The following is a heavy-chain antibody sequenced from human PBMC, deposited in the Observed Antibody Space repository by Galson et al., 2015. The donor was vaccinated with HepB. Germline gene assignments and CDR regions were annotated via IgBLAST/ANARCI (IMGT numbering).Heavy chain of an antibody. CDR3: ARGNYYAMDV. Sequence: SLRLSCAASGFAFSSYWMTWVRQAPGKGLEWVANIKQDGSQSYYVDSVKGRVTISRDNAKNTLYLQMNSLRAEDAAVYYCARGNYYAMDVWGQGTTVTVSS. V-gene: IGHV3-7*01. CDR1: GFAFSSYW. J-gene: IGHJ6*02. D-gene: IGHD2/OR15-2a*01. CDR2: IKQDGSQS.